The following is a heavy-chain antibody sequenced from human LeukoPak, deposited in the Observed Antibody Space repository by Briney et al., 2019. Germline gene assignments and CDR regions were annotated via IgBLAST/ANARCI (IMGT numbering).Heavy chain of an antibody. CDR3: ARDMDDSSGYAFDY. D-gene: IGHD3-22*01. J-gene: IGHJ4*02. CDR1: GFTFSGYW. Sequence: GGSLRLSCAASGFTFSGYWMHWVRQAPGKGLVWVSRINSDGSSTSNADSVKGRFTISRDNAKNTLYLQMNSLRAEDTAVYYCARDMDDSSGYAFDYWGQGTLVTVSS. CDR2: INSDGSST. V-gene: IGHV3-74*01.